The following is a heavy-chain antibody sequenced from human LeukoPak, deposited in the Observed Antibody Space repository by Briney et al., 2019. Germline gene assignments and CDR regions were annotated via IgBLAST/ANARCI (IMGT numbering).Heavy chain of an antibody. J-gene: IGHJ1*01. Sequence: ASVKVSCKASGYTFTSYAMHWVRQATGQRLAWMGWINAVNGNTKYSQKFQGRVTITADESTSTAYMELSSLRSEDTAVYYCARDRGAGYYDSSGYYSFQHWGQGTLVTVSS. CDR2: INAVNGNT. CDR1: GYTFTSYA. CDR3: ARDRGAGYYDSSGYYSFQH. V-gene: IGHV1-3*01. D-gene: IGHD3-22*01.